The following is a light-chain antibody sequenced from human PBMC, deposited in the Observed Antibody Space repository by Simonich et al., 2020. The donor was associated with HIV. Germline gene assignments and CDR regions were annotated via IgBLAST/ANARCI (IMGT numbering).Light chain of an antibody. J-gene: IGLJ3*02. CDR2: EVS. CDR1: SSDVGGYNY. CDR3: SSYVGSNNWV. Sequence: QSALTQPPSASGSPGQSVTISCTGTSSDVGGYNYVSWYPQNPGKAHKLMIYEVSKRPSGVPEHFSGSKSGNTASLTVSGLQAEDEADYYCSSYVGSNNWVFGGGTKLTVL. V-gene: IGLV2-8*01.